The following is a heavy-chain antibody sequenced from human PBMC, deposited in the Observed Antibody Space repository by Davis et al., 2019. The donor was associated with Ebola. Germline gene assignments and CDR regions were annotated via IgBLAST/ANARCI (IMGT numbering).Heavy chain of an antibody. V-gene: IGHV3-74*01. CDR3: ARLACTSSSCYTGNYYYSYGVDV. J-gene: IGHJ6*02. CDR2: INSDGSST. Sequence: PGGSLRLSCAASGFTFSSYWMHWVRQAPGKGLVWVSRINSDGSSTSYADSVQGRFTISRDNAKNTLYLQMNSLMAEDTALYYCARLACTSSSCYTGNYYYSYGVDVWGQGTTVTVSS. CDR1: GFTFSSYW. D-gene: IGHD2-2*02.